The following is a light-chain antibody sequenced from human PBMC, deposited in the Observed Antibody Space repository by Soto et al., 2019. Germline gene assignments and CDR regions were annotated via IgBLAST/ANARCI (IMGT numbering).Light chain of an antibody. Sequence: EIVLTQSPGTLSLSPGERATLSCRASQSVGGSYLAWYQQKPGQAPRLLIHGASSRATGIPDRISGSGSGTDFTLTISRLEPEDFAVYYCQQYGSSPITFGQGTRLEIK. CDR2: GAS. J-gene: IGKJ5*01. V-gene: IGKV3-20*01. CDR3: QQYGSSPIT. CDR1: QSVGGSY.